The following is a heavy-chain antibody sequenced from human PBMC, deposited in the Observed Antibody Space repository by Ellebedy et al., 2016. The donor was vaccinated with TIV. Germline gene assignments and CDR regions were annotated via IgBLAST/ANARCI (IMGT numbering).Heavy chain of an antibody. D-gene: IGHD3-10*01. J-gene: IGHJ3*02. V-gene: IGHV5-51*01. CDR2: IYPGDSDI. CDR3: ARVRGVMADPFDI. CDR1: GYSFSSYW. Sequence: GESLKISXKASGYSFSSYWIGWVRQMPGKGLECMGIIYPGDSDIRYSPSFQGQVTISADKSISTALLQWSSLKASDTAMYYCARVRGVMADPFDIWGQGTMVTVSS.